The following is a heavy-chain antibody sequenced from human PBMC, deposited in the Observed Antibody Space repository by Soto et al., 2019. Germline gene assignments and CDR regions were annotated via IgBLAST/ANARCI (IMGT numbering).Heavy chain of an antibody. CDR1: GGSISSYY. J-gene: IGHJ6*03. V-gene: IGHV4-59*01. Sequence: SETLSLTCTVSGGSISSYYWSWIRQPPGKGLEWIGHIYYSGSTNYNPSLKSRVTISVDTSKNQFSLKLSSVTAADTAVYYCASGLFPYYYYYMDVWGKGTTVTVSS. CDR2: IYYSGST. CDR3: ASGLFPYYYYYMDV.